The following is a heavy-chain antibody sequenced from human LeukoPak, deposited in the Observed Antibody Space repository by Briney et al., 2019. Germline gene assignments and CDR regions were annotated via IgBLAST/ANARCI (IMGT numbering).Heavy chain of an antibody. CDR3: ARGMGDGYKYPNY. D-gene: IGHD5-24*01. Sequence: SETPSLTCTVSGGSISSYYWSWIRQPPGKGLEWIGYIYYSGSTNYNPSLKSRVTISVDTSKNQFSLKLSSVTAADTAVYYCARGMGDGYKYPNYWGQGTLVTVSS. J-gene: IGHJ4*02. CDR2: IYYSGST. V-gene: IGHV4-59*01. CDR1: GGSISSYY.